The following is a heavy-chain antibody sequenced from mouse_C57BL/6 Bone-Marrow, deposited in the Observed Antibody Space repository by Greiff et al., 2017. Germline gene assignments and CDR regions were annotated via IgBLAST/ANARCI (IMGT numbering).Heavy chain of an antibody. CDR2: IDPSDSYT. V-gene: IGHV1-69*01. CDR1: GYTFTSYW. D-gene: IGHD3-1*01. J-gene: IGHJ2*01. CDR3: ARSGGYYFNY. Sequence: VQLQQPGAELVMPGASVKLSCKASGYTFTSYWMHWVKQRPGQGLEWIGEIDPSDSYTNYNKKFKGKSTLTVDKSSSTAYMQLSSLTSEDSAVYYCARSGGYYFNYWDQGTAPTVSS.